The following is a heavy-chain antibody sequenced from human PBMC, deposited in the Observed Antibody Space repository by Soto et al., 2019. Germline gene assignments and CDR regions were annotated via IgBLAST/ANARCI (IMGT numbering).Heavy chain of an antibody. CDR3: ARRHRRCSGNSCYLFDY. V-gene: IGHV4-59*08. J-gene: IGHJ4*02. CDR1: GGSLDTYY. CDR2: IYNSGST. D-gene: IGHD2-15*01. Sequence: QLQLQESGPGLVKPAETLSLTCTVSGGSLDTYYWSWIRQSPGKGLEWIGYIYNSGSTEYNPSLQSRVTISVDTSKNQFSLSLSSVTAADTAVYYCARRHRRCSGNSCYLFDYWGQGSLVTVSS.